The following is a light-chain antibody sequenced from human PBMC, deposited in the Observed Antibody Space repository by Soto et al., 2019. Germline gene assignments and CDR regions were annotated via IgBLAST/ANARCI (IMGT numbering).Light chain of an antibody. CDR1: SSDVGGYNY. CDR2: DVS. Sequence: QSALTQAASVSGSPGQSITISCTGTSSDVGGYNYVSWYQQHPGKAPKLMIYDVSNRPSGVSNRFSGSKSGNTASLTISGLQAADEADYYCSSYTSSSTPVVFGGGTQLTVL. CDR3: SSYTSSSTPVV. V-gene: IGLV2-14*01. J-gene: IGLJ2*01.